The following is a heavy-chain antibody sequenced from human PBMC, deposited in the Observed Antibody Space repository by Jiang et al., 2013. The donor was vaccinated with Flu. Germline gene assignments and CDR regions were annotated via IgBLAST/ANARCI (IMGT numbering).Heavy chain of an antibody. J-gene: IGHJ4*02. D-gene: IGHD6-13*01. V-gene: IGHV3-33*05. CDR1: GLSFSSYG. CDR3: ARAQGTSSWFSWHYFDH. CDR2: ISNDGSNQ. Sequence: VQLVESGGGVVQPGRSLRLSCATSGLSFSSYGMHWVRQAPGKGLEWLAVISNDGSNQYYADSVKGRFTISRDNSNSTLYLQMSSLRAEDTAVYYCARAQGTSSWFSWHYFDHWGQGSLVTVSS.